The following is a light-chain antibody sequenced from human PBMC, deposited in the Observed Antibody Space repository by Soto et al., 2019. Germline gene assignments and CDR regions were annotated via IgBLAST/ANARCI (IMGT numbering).Light chain of an antibody. CDR3: QKYNSAPRT. CDR2: AAS. Sequence: DIQMTQSPSSLSASVGDRVTITCRASQGISNYLAWYQQKPGKVPKLLIYAASTLQSGVPSRFSGSRSGTDFTLTISGLQPEDVATYYCQKYNSAPRTFGPGNKVDIK. V-gene: IGKV1-27*01. CDR1: QGISNY. J-gene: IGKJ3*01.